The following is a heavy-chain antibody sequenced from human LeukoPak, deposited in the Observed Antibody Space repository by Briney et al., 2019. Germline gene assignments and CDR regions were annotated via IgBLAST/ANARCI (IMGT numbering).Heavy chain of an antibody. J-gene: IGHJ4*02. V-gene: IGHV4-59*01. CDR3: ASGRDGYNY. D-gene: IGHD5-24*01. CDR1: GFTFSSYA. CDR2: IYYSGST. Sequence: GSLRLSCAASGFTFSSYAMSWIRQPPGKGLEWIGYIYYSGSTNYNPSLKSRVTISVDTSKNQFSLKLSFVTAADTAVYYCASGRDGYNYLGQGTLVTVSS.